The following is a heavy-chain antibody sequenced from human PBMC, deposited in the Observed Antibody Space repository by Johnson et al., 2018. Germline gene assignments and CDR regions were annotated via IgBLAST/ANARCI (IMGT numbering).Heavy chain of an antibody. V-gene: IGHV3-30*18. D-gene: IGHD3-10*01. Sequence: QEQLVESGGGVVQPGRSLRLSCAASGFTFSSYGMHWVRQAPGKGLEWVAVISYDGSNKYYADSVKGRFTISRDNSKTTLYLQMNSLRAEDTAVYYCAKASRITMVRGVRNYYYYMDVWGKGTTVTVSS. CDR2: ISYDGSNK. CDR3: AKASRITMVRGVRNYYYYMDV. J-gene: IGHJ6*03. CDR1: GFTFSSYG.